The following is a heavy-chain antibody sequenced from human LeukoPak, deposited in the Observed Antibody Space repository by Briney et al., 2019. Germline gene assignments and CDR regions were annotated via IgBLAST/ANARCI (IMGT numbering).Heavy chain of an antibody. CDR1: GFTFADYY. V-gene: IGHV1-2*02. J-gene: IGHJ4*02. CDR2: INPNSGGT. D-gene: IGHD3-9*01. Sequence: ASVKVSCKASGFTFADYYLHWVRQAPGQGLEWMGWINPNSGGTNYAQKFQGRLTMTRDTSISSAYMELSRLTSDDTAVYYCARDETNFEDYDILTGYYSSFDYWGQGTLVTVSS. CDR3: ARDETNFEDYDILTGYYSSFDY.